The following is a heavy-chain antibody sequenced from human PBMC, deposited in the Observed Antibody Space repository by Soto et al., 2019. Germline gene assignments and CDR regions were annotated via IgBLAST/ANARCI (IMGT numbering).Heavy chain of an antibody. J-gene: IGHJ5*01. CDR2: IYYSGST. CDR1: GGSISSYY. V-gene: IGHV4-59*08. Sequence: SETLSLTCTVSGGSISSYYWSWIRQPPGKGLEWIGYIYYSGSTNYNPSLKSRVTISVDTSNNQLSLQLNSVTPDDTAVYYCAGLIGDSWLDSWGQGTLVTVSS. CDR3: AGLIGDSWLDS.